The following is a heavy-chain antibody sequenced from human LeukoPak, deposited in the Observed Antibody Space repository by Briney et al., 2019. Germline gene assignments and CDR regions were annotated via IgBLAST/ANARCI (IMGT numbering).Heavy chain of an antibody. Sequence: SETLSLTCTVSGGSISSSTYYWSWIRQPPGKGLEWIGEINHSGSTNYNPSLKSRVTISVDTSKNQFSLKLSSVTAADTAVYYCARRYQLLSHAEYFQHWGQGTLVTVSS. CDR3: ARRYQLLSHAEYFQH. D-gene: IGHD2-2*01. CDR1: GGSISSSTYY. J-gene: IGHJ1*01. V-gene: IGHV4-39*07. CDR2: INHSGST.